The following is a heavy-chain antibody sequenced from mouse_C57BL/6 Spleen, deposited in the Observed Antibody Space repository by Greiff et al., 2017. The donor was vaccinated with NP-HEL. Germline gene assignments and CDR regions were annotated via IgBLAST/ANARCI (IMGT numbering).Heavy chain of an antibody. J-gene: IGHJ2*01. CDR3: ARWRLDYGSSYFDY. Sequence: EVNLVESVAELVRPGASVKLSCTASGFNIKNTYMHWVKQRPEQGLEWIGRIDPANGNTKYAPKFQGKATITADTSSNTAYLQLSSLTSEDTAIYYCARWRLDYGSSYFDYWGQGTTLTVSS. D-gene: IGHD1-1*01. V-gene: IGHV14-3*01. CDR1: GFNIKNTY. CDR2: IDPANGNT.